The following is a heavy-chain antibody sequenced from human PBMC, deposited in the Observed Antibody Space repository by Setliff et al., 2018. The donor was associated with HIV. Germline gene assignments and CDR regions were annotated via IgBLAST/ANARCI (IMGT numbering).Heavy chain of an antibody. D-gene: IGHD3-3*01. CDR3: TRDRRGSSSWSGYNGGFDY. V-gene: IGHV3-49*04. Sequence: GSLRLSCTASGFSFDDYALTWVRQAPGKGLEWVGFIRSKPIGGTTDYGASVKGRFTISRDDAKTIAYLHMNSLTTDDTAVYFCTRDRRGSSSWSGYNGGFDYWGQGTLVTVSS. J-gene: IGHJ4*02. CDR1: GFSFDDYA. CDR2: IRSKPIGGTT.